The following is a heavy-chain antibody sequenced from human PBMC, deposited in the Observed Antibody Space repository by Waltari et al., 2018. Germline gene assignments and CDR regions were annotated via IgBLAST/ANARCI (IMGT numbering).Heavy chain of an antibody. Sequence: QVQLQQWGAGLLTPSETLSLTSAGYGGSFSGYYWSGIRQPPGKGREWSGEINHSGSTNYNPSLKSRVTISVDTSKNQFSLKLSSVTAADTAVYYCARGDYGDFPWGQGTLVTVSS. J-gene: IGHJ5*02. CDR1: GGSFSGYY. D-gene: IGHD4-17*01. CDR3: ARGDYGDFP. CDR2: INHSGST. V-gene: IGHV4-34*01.